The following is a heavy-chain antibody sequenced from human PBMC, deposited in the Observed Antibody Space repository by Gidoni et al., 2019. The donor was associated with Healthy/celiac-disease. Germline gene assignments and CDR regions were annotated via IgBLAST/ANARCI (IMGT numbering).Heavy chain of an antibody. CDR3: ARLGMELWSEFDY. CDR2: ISGSGGST. CDR1: GFTFSSYA. J-gene: IGHJ4*02. V-gene: IGHV3-23*01. Sequence: EVQLLESGGGLVQPGGSLRLSCAASGFTFSSYAMSWVRQAPGKGLEWVSAISGSGGSTYYADSVKGRFTISRDNSKNTLYLQMNSLRAEDTAVYYCARLGMELWSEFDYWGQGTLVTVSS. D-gene: IGHD5-18*01.